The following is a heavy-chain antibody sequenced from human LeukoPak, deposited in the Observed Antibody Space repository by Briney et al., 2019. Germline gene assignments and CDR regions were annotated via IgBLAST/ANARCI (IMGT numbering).Heavy chain of an antibody. D-gene: IGHD3-22*01. CDR3: AKLGYDSSGYPVDY. V-gene: IGHV3-30-3*02. CDR2: ISYDGSNK. Sequence: GGSLRLSCAASGFTFSSYAMHWVRQAPGKGLEWVAVISYDGSNKYYADSVKGRFTISRDNSKNTLYLQMNSLRAEDTAVYYCAKLGYDSSGYPVDYWGQGTLVTVSS. J-gene: IGHJ4*02. CDR1: GFTFSSYA.